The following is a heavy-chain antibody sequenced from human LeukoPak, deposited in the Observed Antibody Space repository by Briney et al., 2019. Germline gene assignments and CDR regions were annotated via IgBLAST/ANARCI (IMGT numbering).Heavy chain of an antibody. D-gene: IGHD6-13*01. Sequence: SETLSLTCTVSGGSISSYYWSWIRQPAGKGLEWIGRIYTSGSTNYNPSLKSRVTMSIDTSKNQFSLKLSSVTAADTAVYCCASTSVIAAAGTGIDYWGQGTLVTVSS. CDR3: ASTSVIAAAGTGIDY. V-gene: IGHV4-4*07. J-gene: IGHJ4*02. CDR1: GGSISSYY. CDR2: IYTSGST.